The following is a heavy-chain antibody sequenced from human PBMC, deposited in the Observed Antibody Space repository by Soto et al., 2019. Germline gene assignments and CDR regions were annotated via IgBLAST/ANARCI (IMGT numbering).Heavy chain of an antibody. CDR1: GGSISSGGYS. V-gene: IGHV4-30-2*01. CDR2: IYHSGST. Sequence: QLQLQESGSGLVKPSQTLSLTCAVSGGSISSGGYSWSWIRQPPGKGLEWIGYIYHSGSTYYNPSLKSRVTISVDRSKNKFTLKLSSVTAADTAVYYCARVDCSGGSCYSSDAFDIWGQGTMVTVSS. D-gene: IGHD2-15*01. J-gene: IGHJ3*02. CDR3: ARVDCSGGSCYSSDAFDI.